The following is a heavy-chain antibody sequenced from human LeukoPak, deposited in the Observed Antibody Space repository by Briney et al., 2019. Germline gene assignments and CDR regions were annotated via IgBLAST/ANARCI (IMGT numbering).Heavy chain of an antibody. D-gene: IGHD3-22*01. CDR3: KYYDSSGYYPSDY. CDR2: IRSKANSYAT. J-gene: IGHJ4*02. V-gene: IGHV3-73*01. Sequence: XRQXXXKGXEWXGRIRSKANSYATASAASVKGRFTISRDDSKNTAYLQMNSLKTEDTAVYYCKYYDSSGYYPSDYWGQGTLVTVSS.